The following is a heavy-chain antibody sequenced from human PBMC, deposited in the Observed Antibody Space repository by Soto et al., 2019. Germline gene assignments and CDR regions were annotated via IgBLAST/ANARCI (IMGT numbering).Heavy chain of an antibody. CDR1: GYTFTSYA. CDR2: INAGNGNT. D-gene: IGHD5-12*01. J-gene: IGHJ4*02. CDR3: ARVGYQNSGYVNSDS. V-gene: IGHV1-3*01. Sequence: DSLKVSCKASGYTFTSYAMHWVRQAPGQRLEWMGWINAGNGNTKYPQKFQGRVTISRDTSASTAYMELSSLRSEDTAVYYCARVGYQNSGYVNSDSRGQETLVIVSS.